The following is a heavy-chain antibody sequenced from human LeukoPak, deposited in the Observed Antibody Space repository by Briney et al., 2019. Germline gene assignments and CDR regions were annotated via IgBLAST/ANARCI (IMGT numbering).Heavy chain of an antibody. CDR1: GFTFSSYA. V-gene: IGHV3-23*01. CDR3: AKDRRPYCGGDCYPDY. D-gene: IGHD2-21*01. CDR2: ISGSGGST. J-gene: IGHJ4*02. Sequence: GGSLRLSCAASGFTFSSYAMSWVRQAPGKGLEWVSAISGSGGSTYYADSVKGRFTISRDNSTNTLYLQMNSLRAEDTAVYYCAKDRRPYCGGDCYPDYWGQGTLVTVSS.